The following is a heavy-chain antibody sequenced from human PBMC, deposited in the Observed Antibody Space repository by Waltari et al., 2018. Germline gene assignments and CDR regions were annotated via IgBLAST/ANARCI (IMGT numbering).Heavy chain of an antibody. D-gene: IGHD6-6*01. J-gene: IGHJ4*02. V-gene: IGHV3-7*01. CDR3: ARIGYSSSSNDY. CDR1: GFTFSSYW. CDR2: IKQDGSQI. Sequence: EVQLVESGGGLVQPGGSLRLSCAASGFTFSSYWMSWVRQAPGKGLECVANIKQDGSQIYYLDSVKGRFIISRDNAKNSVYLQMNSLRAEDTAVYYCARIGYSSSSNDYWGQGTLVTVSS.